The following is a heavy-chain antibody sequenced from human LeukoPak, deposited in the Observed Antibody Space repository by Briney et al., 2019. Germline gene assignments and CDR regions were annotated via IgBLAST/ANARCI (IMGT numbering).Heavy chain of an antibody. Sequence: PGGSLRLSCAASGFTFSSYWMSWVRQAPGKGLEWVSYISSSGSTIYYADSVKGRFTISRDNAKNTLYLQMNSLRAEDTAVYYCARDLVVATGPDYWGQGTLVTVSS. CDR1: GFTFSSYW. D-gene: IGHD5-12*01. CDR2: ISSSGSTI. CDR3: ARDLVVATGPDY. V-gene: IGHV3-48*04. J-gene: IGHJ4*02.